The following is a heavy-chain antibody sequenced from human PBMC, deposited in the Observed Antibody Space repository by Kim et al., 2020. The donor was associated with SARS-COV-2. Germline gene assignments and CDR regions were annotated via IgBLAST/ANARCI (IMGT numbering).Heavy chain of an antibody. CDR2: IKQDGSEK. V-gene: IGHV3-7*03. CDR3: ARDYNLHELDY. D-gene: IGHD1-1*01. J-gene: IGHJ4*02. Sequence: GGSLRLSCAASGFTFSSYWMSWVRQAPGKGLEWVANIKQDGSEKYYVDSVKGRFTISRDNAKNSLYVQMNSLRAEDTAVYYCARDYNLHELDYWGQGTLVTVSS. CDR1: GFTFSSYW.